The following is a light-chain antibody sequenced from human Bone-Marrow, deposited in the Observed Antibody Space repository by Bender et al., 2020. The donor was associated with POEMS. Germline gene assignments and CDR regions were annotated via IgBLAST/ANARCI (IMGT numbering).Light chain of an antibody. Sequence: SEELAQPPSVSVSPGQTARITCSGDTLPKQYTNWYQQKAGQAPLLVIYRDSERPSGIPERFSGSSSGTTVTLTISGVQAEDEADYYCQSAGRGGSYVVFGGGTELTVL. CDR3: QSAGRGGSYVV. J-gene: IGLJ3*02. V-gene: IGLV3-25*03. CDR2: RDS. CDR1: TLPKQY.